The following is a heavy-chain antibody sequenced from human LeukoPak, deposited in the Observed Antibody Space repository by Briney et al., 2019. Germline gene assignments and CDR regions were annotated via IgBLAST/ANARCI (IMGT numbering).Heavy chain of an antibody. V-gene: IGHV3-33*06. J-gene: IGHJ4*02. D-gene: IGHD3-10*01. CDR1: GFTFTNYG. CDR3: AKEDFASGTRFDY. CDR2: IWYDGSKT. Sequence: GGSLRLSCTTSGFTFTNYGINWVRQAPGKGLEWVAAIWYDGSKTSYTDSVKGRFTVSRDISKNTVYLQMNGLKAEDTAVYYCAKEDFASGTRFDYWGQGTLVTVSS.